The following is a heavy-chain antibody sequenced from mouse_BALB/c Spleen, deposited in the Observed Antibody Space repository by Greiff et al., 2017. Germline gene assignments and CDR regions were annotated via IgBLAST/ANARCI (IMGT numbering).Heavy chain of an antibody. CDR2: IDPANGNT. Sequence: EVQLQQSGAELVKPGASVKLSCTASGFNIKDTYMHWVKQRPEQGLEWIGRIDPANGNTKYDPKFQGKATITADTSSNTAYLQLSSLTSEDTAVYYCAREGRSTMITTSGFAYWGQGTLVTVSA. J-gene: IGHJ3*01. V-gene: IGHV14-3*02. CDR3: AREGRSTMITTSGFAY. CDR1: GFNIKDTY. D-gene: IGHD2-4*01.